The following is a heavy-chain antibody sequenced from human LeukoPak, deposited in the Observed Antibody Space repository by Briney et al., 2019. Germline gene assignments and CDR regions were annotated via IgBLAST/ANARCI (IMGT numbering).Heavy chain of an antibody. V-gene: IGHV1-69*06. Sequence: ASVKVSCKASGGTFSSYVISWVRQAPGQALEWMGGIIPIFGTANYAQKFQGRVTIPADKSTSTAYMELSSLRSEDTAVYYCARGDYYGSWSYAYAFDIRGQGTMVTVSS. D-gene: IGHD3-10*01. CDR3: ARGDYYGSWSYAYAFDI. CDR2: IIPIFGTA. CDR1: GGTFSSYV. J-gene: IGHJ3*02.